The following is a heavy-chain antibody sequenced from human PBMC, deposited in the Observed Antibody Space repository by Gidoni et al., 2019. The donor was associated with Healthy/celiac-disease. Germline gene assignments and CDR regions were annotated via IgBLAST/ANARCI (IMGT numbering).Heavy chain of an antibody. Sequence: EVQLVQSGAEVKKPGESLRISCKGSGSSFTSYWISWVRQMPGKGLEWMGRIDPSDSYTNYSPSFQGHVTISADKSISTAYLQWSSLKASDTAMYYCARYRYSGSYYEAGWFDPWGQGTLVTVSS. D-gene: IGHD1-26*01. V-gene: IGHV5-10-1*03. CDR3: ARYRYSGSYYEAGWFDP. CDR2: IDPSDSYT. J-gene: IGHJ5*02. CDR1: GSSFTSYW.